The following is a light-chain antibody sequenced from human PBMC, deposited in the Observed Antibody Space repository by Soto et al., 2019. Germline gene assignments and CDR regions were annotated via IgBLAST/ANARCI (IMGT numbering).Light chain of an antibody. V-gene: IGKV4-1*01. CDR1: QSVLFSSNNKNY. CDR2: WAS. CDR3: QQYYGTPLT. Sequence: DIVMTQSPDSLAVSLGERATINCKSSQSVLFSSNNKNYLAWYQQKPGQPPELLIYWASTRESGVPDRFSGSGSGTDFTLTISSLQAEDVAVYYCQQYYGTPLTFGQGTKVEIK. J-gene: IGKJ1*01.